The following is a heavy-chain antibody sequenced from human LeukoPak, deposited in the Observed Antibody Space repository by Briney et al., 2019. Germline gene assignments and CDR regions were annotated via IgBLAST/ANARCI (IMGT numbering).Heavy chain of an antibody. J-gene: IGHJ1*01. CDR2: IRYDGSNK. D-gene: IGHD1-26*01. V-gene: IGHV3-30*02. CDR1: GFTFSSYG. CDR3: ASATNSGSYHEYFQH. Sequence: GGSLRLSCAASGFTFSSYGMHWVRQAPGKGLEWVAFIRYDGSNKYYADSVKGRFTISRDNSKNTLYLQMNSLRAEDTAVYYCASATNSGSYHEYFQHWGQGTLVTVSS.